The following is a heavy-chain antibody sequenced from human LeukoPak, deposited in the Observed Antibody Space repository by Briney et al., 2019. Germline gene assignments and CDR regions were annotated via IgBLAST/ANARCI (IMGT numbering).Heavy chain of an antibody. V-gene: IGHV5-51*01. J-gene: IGHJ4*02. Sequence: GESLKISCKGSGYSFTSYWIGWVRQMPGKGLEWMGIIYPGDSDTRYSPSFQGQVTISADKSTSTAYLQWSSLKASDTAMYYCARRPDNWNEGGGYYFDDWGQGTLVTVSS. CDR1: GYSFTSYW. CDR3: ARRPDNWNEGGGYYFDD. D-gene: IGHD1-1*01. CDR2: IYPGDSDT.